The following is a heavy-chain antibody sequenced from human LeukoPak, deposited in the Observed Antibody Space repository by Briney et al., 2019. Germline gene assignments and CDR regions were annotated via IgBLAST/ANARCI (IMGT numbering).Heavy chain of an antibody. CDR1: GGSISNFY. CDR2: ISYSGST. J-gene: IGHJ2*01. CDR3: ARHFMTTDTPAKYWYFDL. V-gene: IGHV4-59*08. D-gene: IGHD4-17*01. Sequence: SETLSLTCTVSGGSISNFYWSWIRQPPGKGLEWIGYISYSGSTNYNPSLNSRVTISVDTSKNQFSLKLSSVTAADTAVYYCARHFMTTDTPAKYWYFDLWGRGTLVTVSS.